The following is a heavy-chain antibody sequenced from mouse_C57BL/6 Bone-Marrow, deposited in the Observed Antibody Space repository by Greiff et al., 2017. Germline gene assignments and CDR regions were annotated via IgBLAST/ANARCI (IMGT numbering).Heavy chain of an antibody. Sequence: QLQQSGPELVKPGASVKISCKASGYSFTGYYMNWVKQSPEKSLEWIGEINPSTGGTTYNQKFKAKATLTVDKSSSTAYMQLKSLTSEDSAVYYCARRATVVDFDVWGTGTTVTVSS. V-gene: IGHV1-42*01. CDR1: GYSFTGYY. CDR2: INPSTGGT. CDR3: ARRATVVDFDV. J-gene: IGHJ1*03. D-gene: IGHD1-1*01.